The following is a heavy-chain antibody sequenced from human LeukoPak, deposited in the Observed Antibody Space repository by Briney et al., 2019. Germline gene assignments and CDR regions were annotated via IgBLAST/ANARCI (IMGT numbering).Heavy chain of an antibody. D-gene: IGHD5-18*01. CDR3: AKSLSGYSYGYGGYFDY. CDR1: GFTFSSYG. CDR2: ISYDGSNK. Sequence: GGSLRLSCAASGFTFSSYGMLWVRQAPGKGLEWVAVISYDGSNKYYADSVKGRFTISRDNSKNTLYLQMNSLRAEDTAVYYCAKSLSGYSYGYGGYFDYWGQGTLVTVSS. J-gene: IGHJ4*02. V-gene: IGHV3-30*18.